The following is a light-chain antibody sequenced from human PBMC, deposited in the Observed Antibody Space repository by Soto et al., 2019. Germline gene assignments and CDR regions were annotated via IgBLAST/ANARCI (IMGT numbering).Light chain of an antibody. CDR3: QQYDNLPIT. J-gene: IGKJ5*01. V-gene: IGKV1-33*01. CDR1: QDINNY. Sequence: DIQMTQSPSSLSASVGDRVTITCQASQDINNYLNWYQQKSGKAPKLLIYDASKLETGVPSRFSGSGSGTDFTFTISSLQPEDIATYYCQQYDNLPITFGRGTRLEIK. CDR2: DAS.